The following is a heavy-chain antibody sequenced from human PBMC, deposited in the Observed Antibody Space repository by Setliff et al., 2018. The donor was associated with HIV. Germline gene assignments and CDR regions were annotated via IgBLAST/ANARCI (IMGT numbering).Heavy chain of an antibody. CDR3: ARDRERWLQSRLFDP. Sequence: GGSLRLSCAASGFTFSDYYMSWIRQAPGKGLEWVSYITSSGSTIYYADSVKGRFTISRDNAKSSLYLQMNSLRAEDAAIYYCARDRERWLQSRLFDPWGQGTLVTVSS. D-gene: IGHD4-4*01. V-gene: IGHV3-11*04. CDR1: GFTFSDYY. CDR2: ITSSGSTI. J-gene: IGHJ5*02.